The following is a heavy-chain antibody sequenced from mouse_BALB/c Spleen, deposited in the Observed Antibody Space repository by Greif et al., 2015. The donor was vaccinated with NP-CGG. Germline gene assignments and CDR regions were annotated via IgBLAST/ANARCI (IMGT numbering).Heavy chain of an antibody. CDR1: GFTFSDYY. CDR2: IRDGGRYT. V-gene: IGHV5-4*02. Sequence: DVQLVESGGGFVKPGGSMNLSCAASGFTFSDYYMYWVRQTPDQRLAWVATIRDGGRYTYYPDSVKGRFTISRDNAQTNRYLQMSSLRSEDTAMYYSARDGISDGGAMYYCGHGTSVTVAA. CDR3: ARDGISDGGAMYY. D-gene: IGHD1-1*01. J-gene: IGHJ4*01.